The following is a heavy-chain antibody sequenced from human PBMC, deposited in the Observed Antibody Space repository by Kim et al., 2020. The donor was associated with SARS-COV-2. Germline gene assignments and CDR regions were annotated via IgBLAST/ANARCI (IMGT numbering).Heavy chain of an antibody. CDR1: GGSFSGYY. CDR2: INHSGST. Sequence: SETLSLTCAVYGGSFSGYYWSWIRQPPGKGLEWIGEINHSGSTNYNPSLKSRVTISVDTSKNQFSLKLSSVTAADTAVYYCARGGRRLLTMATNWFDPWGQGTLVTVSS. D-gene: IGHD2-21*01. J-gene: IGHJ5*02. V-gene: IGHV4-34*01. CDR3: ARGGRRLLTMATNWFDP.